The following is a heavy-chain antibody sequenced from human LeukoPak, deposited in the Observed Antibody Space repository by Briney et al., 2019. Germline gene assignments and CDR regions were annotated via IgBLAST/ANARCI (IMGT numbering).Heavy chain of an antibody. CDR1: GGSMSSYY. D-gene: IGHD6-13*01. CDR2: VYYSGST. V-gene: IGHV4-59*01. CDR3: ARRSSSWFDY. Sequence: SETLSLTCTVSGGSMSSYYCSWIRQPPGKGLEWIGYVYYSGSTNYNPSLKSRVTISVDTSKNQFSLKLSSVTAADTAVYYCARRSSSWFDYWGQGTLVTVSS. J-gene: IGHJ4*02.